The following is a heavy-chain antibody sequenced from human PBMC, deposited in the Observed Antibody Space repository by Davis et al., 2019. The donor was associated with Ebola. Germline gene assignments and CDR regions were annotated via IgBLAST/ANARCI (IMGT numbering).Heavy chain of an antibody. J-gene: IGHJ4*02. CDR3: ARPPGLGFDH. V-gene: IGHV3-30-3*01. CDR1: GSTFSSYA. CDR2: ISYDGSSK. Sequence: PGGSLRLSCSPPGSTFSSYAIHSVPQAPGKGLQWVARISYDGSSKYSADSVKGRFTFSRDTSKNTVYLQMHSLRSADTAVYFCARPPGLGFDHWGRGTLVTVSS. D-gene: IGHD6-19*01.